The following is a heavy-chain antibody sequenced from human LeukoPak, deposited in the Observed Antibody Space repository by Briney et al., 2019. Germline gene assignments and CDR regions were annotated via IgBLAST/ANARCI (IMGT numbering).Heavy chain of an antibody. CDR1: GYTFTSYY. CDR3: AREPRVSGMGFLDYSNYFDY. D-gene: IGHD4-4*01. CDR2: INPSGGST. V-gene: IGHV1-46*01. Sequence: ASVKVSCKASGYTFTSYYMHWVRQAPGQGLEWVGIINPSGGSTSYAQKFQGRVTMTRDTSTSTVYMELSSLRSEDTAVYYCAREPRVSGMGFLDYSNYFDYWGQGTLVTVSS. J-gene: IGHJ4*02.